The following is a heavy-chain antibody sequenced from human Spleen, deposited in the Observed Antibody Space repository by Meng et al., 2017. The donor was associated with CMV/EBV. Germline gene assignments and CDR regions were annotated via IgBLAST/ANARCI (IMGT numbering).Heavy chain of an antibody. CDR2: IKSKTDGETT. Sequence: GESLKISCAASGFTFSNAWMSWVRQAPGKGLEWVGRIKSKTDGETTDYAAPVKGRFTISRDDSKNTLYLQMNSLKTEDTAVYYCIVGATPLDYWGQGTLVTVSS. CDR1: GFTFSNAW. D-gene: IGHD1-26*01. V-gene: IGHV3-15*01. J-gene: IGHJ4*02. CDR3: IVGATPLDY.